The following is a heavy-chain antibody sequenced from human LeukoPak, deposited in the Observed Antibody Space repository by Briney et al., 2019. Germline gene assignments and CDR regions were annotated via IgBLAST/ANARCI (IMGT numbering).Heavy chain of an antibody. CDR1: GGSISSGGYH. J-gene: IGHJ4*02. V-gene: IGHV4-31*03. CDR3: GRTGESTYYDSSGYEVDY. D-gene: IGHD3-22*01. CDR2: IYYSGST. Sequence: SETLSLTCTASGGSISSGGYHWSWIRQHPGKGLEWIGYIYYSGSTYYNPSLKSRVTISVDTSKNQFSLKLTSVTAADTAVYYCGRTGESTYYDSSGYEVDYWGQGTLVTVSS.